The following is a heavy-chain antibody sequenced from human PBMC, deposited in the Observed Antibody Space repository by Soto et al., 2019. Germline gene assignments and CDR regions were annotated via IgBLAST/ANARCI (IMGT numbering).Heavy chain of an antibody. Sequence: QVQLVESGGGVVQPGRSLRLSCAASGFNFSNYAMHWVRQAPGKGLGWVAVVWSDGDKQDYADSVKGRFSMSRDNSKNTLSLQMSSLRVEDTAVYYCAREGSVAGTSVIDNWGQGTLATVSS. J-gene: IGHJ4*02. CDR3: AREGSVAGTSVIDN. D-gene: IGHD6-19*01. CDR2: VWSDGDKQ. CDR1: GFNFSNYA. V-gene: IGHV3-33*01.